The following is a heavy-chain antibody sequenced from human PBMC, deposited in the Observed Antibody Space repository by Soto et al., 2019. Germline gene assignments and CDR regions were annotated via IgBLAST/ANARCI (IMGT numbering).Heavy chain of an antibody. J-gene: IGHJ4*02. V-gene: IGHV3-23*01. D-gene: IGHD6-19*01. CDR1: GFIFSGYA. CDR3: EKDEYPSGWYIGYYFDY. CDR2: ISGSDGTT. Sequence: GGSLRLSCAASGFIFSGYAMTWVRQAPGKGLEWVSSISGSDGTTSFADSVKGRFTISRDNSKNTLYLQMSSLRAEDTAIYYCEKDEYPSGWYIGYYFDYWGQGILVNVSS.